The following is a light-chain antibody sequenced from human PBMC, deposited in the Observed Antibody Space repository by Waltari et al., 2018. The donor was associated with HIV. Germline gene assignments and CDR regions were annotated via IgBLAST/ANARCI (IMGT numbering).Light chain of an antibody. CDR3: QQRSNWPPLT. CDR1: QSVSSY. V-gene: IGKV3-11*01. CDR2: GAS. Sequence: EIVLTQSPATLSLSPGERATLSCRASQSVSSYLAWYQQKPGQAPRLLIYGASSRATGIPARFSGSGSGTDFTLTISSLQPEDFAVYYCQQRSNWPPLTFGGGTKVGIK. J-gene: IGKJ4*01.